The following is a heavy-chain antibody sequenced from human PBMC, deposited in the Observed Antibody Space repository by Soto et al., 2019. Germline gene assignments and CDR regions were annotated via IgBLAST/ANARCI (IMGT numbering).Heavy chain of an antibody. CDR2: IYYSGST. Sequence: SETLSLTCTVFGGSISSGDYYWSWIRQPPGKGLEWIGYIYYSGSTYYNLSLKSRVTISVDTSKNQFSLKLTSVTAADTAVYYCARTTVVTPALDYRGQGTLVTVSS. J-gene: IGHJ4*02. CDR1: GGSISSGDYY. V-gene: IGHV4-30-4*01. CDR3: ARTTVVTPALDY. D-gene: IGHD4-17*01.